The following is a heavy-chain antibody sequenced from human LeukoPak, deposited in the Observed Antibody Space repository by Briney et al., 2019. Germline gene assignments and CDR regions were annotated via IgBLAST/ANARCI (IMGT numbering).Heavy chain of an antibody. D-gene: IGHD4-11*01. V-gene: IGHV4-39*01. Sequence: SETLSLTCTVSGVSISTTSYFWGWVRQPPGKGLDWIVTMYYNEKKFYNPSLKSQVTISVDTSKNQFSLRLTSVTDADRSVYYCALTNSDYSRTFDYWGGGILVTVSS. CDR2: MYYNEKK. CDR3: ALTNSDYSRTFDY. CDR1: GVSISTTSYF. J-gene: IGHJ4*02.